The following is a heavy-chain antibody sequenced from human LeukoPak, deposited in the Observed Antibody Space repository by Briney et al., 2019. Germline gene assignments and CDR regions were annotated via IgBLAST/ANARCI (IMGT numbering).Heavy chain of an antibody. D-gene: IGHD6-25*01. V-gene: IGHV4-59*01. CDR2: IYYSGST. J-gene: IGHJ5*02. CDR1: GGSISSYY. CDR3: AGVFSNLSSGGFDP. Sequence: SETLSLTCTVSGGSISSYYWSWIRQPPGKGLEWIGYIYYSGSTNYNPSLKSRVTISVDTSKNQFSLKLCSVTAADTAVYYCAGVFSNLSSGGFDPWGQGTLVTVSS.